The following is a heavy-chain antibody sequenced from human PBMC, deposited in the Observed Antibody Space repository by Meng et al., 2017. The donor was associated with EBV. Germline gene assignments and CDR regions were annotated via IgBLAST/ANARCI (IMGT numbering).Heavy chain of an antibody. V-gene: IGHV1-69*01. Sequence: GHLVQVAAEVKKPGSSVKVSCKTSGGPFRYYAISWVRHAPGQGLEWLGGFLPRLGAPNYAQKFHGRVKITADESTSTHYMDLSSLRSEDTAIYYCASESGRGYTPDYWGQGTLVTVSS. CDR1: GGPFRYYA. CDR2: FLPRLGAP. J-gene: IGHJ4*02. D-gene: IGHD3-10*01. CDR3: ASESGRGYTPDY.